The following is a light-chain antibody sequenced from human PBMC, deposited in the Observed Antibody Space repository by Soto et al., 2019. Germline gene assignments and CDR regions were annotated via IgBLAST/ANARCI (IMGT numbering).Light chain of an antibody. J-gene: IGKJ1*01. CDR3: QQYNSYWT. V-gene: IGKV1-5*03. Sequence: DIQMTQSPSTLSASIGDRVTITCRASQSISQWLAWYQQKPGKAPKLLIYKASSLESGVPSRFSGSGSGTEFTLTISSLQSDDFATYYCQQYNSYWTFGQGTKVEIK. CDR2: KAS. CDR1: QSISQW.